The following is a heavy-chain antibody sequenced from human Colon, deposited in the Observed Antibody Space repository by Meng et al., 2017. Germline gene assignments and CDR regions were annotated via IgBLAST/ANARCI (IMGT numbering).Heavy chain of an antibody. J-gene: IGHJ4*02. CDR3: ARGPLDY. CDR1: GGSVSSGSYY. Sequence: QVRLGELRPGLVGPSETLSLTCTVSGGSVSSGSYYWSWIRQPPGKGLEWIGYIYYTGSTNYNPSLKSRVTISVDTSKNQFSLKLSSVTAADTAVYYCARGPLDYWGQGTLVTVSS. V-gene: IGHV4-61*01. CDR2: IYYTGST.